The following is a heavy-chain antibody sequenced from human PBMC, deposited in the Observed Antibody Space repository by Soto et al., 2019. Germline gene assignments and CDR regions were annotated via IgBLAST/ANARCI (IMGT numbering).Heavy chain of an antibody. D-gene: IGHD6-13*01. Sequence: QVQLVESGGGVVQPGRSLRLSCVASGFTFSRFGMHWVRQAPGKGLEWVAGTWYDGSDKYYADSVKGRVTISRDNSINALYLQMNSLRAEDTAAYYCAKDRSSSFDALDIWGQGTMVTVSS. V-gene: IGHV3-33*06. CDR3: AKDRSSSFDALDI. J-gene: IGHJ3*02. CDR1: GFTFSRFG. CDR2: TWYDGSDK.